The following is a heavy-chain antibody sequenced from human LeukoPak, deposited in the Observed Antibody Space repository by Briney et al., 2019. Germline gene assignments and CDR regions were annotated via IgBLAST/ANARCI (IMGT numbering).Heavy chain of an antibody. V-gene: IGHV3-21*01. CDR1: GFTFTSYS. Sequence: PGGSLRLSCVASGFTFTSYSMNWVRQAPGKGLEWVSSISSSSSYIYYADSVKGRFTISRDNAKNSLYLQMNSLRAEDTAVYYCVSRLGTYGSFDYWGQGTLVTVSS. CDR2: ISSSSSYI. D-gene: IGHD3-10*01. CDR3: VSRLGTYGSFDY. J-gene: IGHJ4*02.